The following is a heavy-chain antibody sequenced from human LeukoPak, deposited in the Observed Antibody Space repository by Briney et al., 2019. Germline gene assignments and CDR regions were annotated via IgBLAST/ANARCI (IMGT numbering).Heavy chain of an antibody. CDR1: GFPFSGYW. CDR3: AKGNRDGYNHDAFDI. Sequence: GGSLRLSCAASGFPFSGYWMDWVRQAPGKGMEWVANINQDGSEQYYAASVKGRFTISRDNAKNSLYLQMNSLRAEDTAVYYCAKGNRDGYNHDAFDIWGQGTMVTVSS. V-gene: IGHV3-7*03. D-gene: IGHD5-24*01. J-gene: IGHJ3*02. CDR2: INQDGSEQ.